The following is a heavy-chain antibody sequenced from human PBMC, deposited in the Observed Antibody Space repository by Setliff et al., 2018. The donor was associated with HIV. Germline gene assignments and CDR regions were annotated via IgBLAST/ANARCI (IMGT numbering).Heavy chain of an antibody. CDR2: ISTTSGKI. J-gene: IGHJ4*02. D-gene: IGHD6-19*01. CDR3: ACLGHASGWYGEADF. Sequence: GGSLRLSCVASGFTFSRHTMNWVRQAPGKGLEWVSSISTTSGKISYADSVQGRFTISRDNAMNSLYLQMNNLRAEDTAPYYCACLGHASGWYGEADFWGQGTLVTVSS. V-gene: IGHV3-21*04. CDR1: GFTFSRHT.